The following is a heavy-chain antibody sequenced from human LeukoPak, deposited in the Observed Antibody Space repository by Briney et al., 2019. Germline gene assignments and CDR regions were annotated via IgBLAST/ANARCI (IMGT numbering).Heavy chain of an antibody. CDR2: INAGNGKT. V-gene: IGHV1-3*01. CDR3: ARDWGYGDYGGY. Sequence: ASVKVSCKASGYTFTSYAIHWVRQAPGQRLEWMGWINAGNGKTKYSQKLQGRVTIIRDTSASTVYMELSSLRSEDTAVYYCARDWGYGDYGGYWGQGTLVTVSS. D-gene: IGHD3-16*01. J-gene: IGHJ4*02. CDR1: GYTFTSYA.